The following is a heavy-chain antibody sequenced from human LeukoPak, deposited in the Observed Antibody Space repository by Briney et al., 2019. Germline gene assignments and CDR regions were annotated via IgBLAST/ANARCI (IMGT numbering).Heavy chain of an antibody. D-gene: IGHD3-10*01. V-gene: IGHV3-23*01. J-gene: IGHJ4*02. Sequence: GGSLSLSCAASGFTFSSHVMSWVRQAPGKGLEWVSTISGGGDSTYYADSVKGRFSISRDNSKNTLYLQMNSLRAEDTAVYYCAKREYYYGSGSSYYFDSWGQGTLVTVSS. CDR2: ISGGGDST. CDR3: AKREYYYGSGSSYYFDS. CDR1: GFTFSSHV.